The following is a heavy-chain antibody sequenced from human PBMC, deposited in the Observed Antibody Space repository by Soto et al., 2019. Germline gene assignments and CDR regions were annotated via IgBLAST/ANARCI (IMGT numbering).Heavy chain of an antibody. J-gene: IGHJ4*02. CDR2: ISYEGSNK. CDR1: GFTFSSYG. CDR3: AKGYGGESYYFDY. V-gene: IGHV3-30*18. Sequence: GGSLTPSCAPSGFTFSSYGMHWVRQPPGKGLGWVAVISYEGSNKYYADSVKGRFTISRANSKNTLYLKTNSLRAEHTAVYYCAKGYGGESYYFDYWGQGTLVTVSS. D-gene: IGHD4-17*01.